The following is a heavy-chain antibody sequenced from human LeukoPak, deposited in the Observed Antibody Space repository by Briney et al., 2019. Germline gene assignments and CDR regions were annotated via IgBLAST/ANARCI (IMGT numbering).Heavy chain of an antibody. CDR1: GFTFSSYA. V-gene: IGHV3-23*01. D-gene: IGHD3-3*01. J-gene: IGHJ4*02. Sequence: QPGRSLRLSCAASGFTFSSYAMSWVRQAPGKGLEWVSAISGSGGSTYYADSVKGRFTISRDNSKNTLYLQMNSLRAEDTAVYYCAADAEWAHYRPNYWGQGTLVTVSS. CDR3: AADAEWAHYRPNY. CDR2: ISGSGGST.